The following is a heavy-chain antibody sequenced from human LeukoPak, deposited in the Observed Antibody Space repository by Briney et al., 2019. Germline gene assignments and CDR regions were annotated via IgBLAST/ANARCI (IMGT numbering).Heavy chain of an antibody. Sequence: SETLSLTCTVSGGSISSSSYYWGWIRQPPGKGLEWIGSIYYSGSTYYNPSLKSRVTISVDTSKNQFSLKLSPVTAADTAVYYCAATDRCSGGSCYSLGFWFDPWGQGTLVTVSS. V-gene: IGHV4-39*01. CDR2: IYYSGST. CDR3: AATDRCSGGSCYSLGFWFDP. J-gene: IGHJ5*02. D-gene: IGHD2-15*01. CDR1: GGSISSSSYY.